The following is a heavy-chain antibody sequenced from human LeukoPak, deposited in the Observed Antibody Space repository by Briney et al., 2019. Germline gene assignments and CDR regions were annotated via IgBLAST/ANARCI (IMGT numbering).Heavy chain of an antibody. CDR2: IYPDDSDA. CDR3: ARQRTTAAFHFYSMDV. Sequence: GESLKISCKGSRYSFSGYWIAWVRQMPGRGLDWMGIIYPDDSDARYSPSLQGQDTISADKSISTVYLQWSSLKASDTAMYYCARQRTTAAFHFYSMDVWGQGTTVTVSS. D-gene: IGHD2-21*02. J-gene: IGHJ6*02. CDR1: RYSFSGYW. V-gene: IGHV5-51*01.